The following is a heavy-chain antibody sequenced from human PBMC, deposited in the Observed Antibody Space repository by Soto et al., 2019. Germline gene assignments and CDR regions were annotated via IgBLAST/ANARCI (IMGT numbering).Heavy chain of an antibody. D-gene: IGHD6-13*01. V-gene: IGHV1-46*01. CDR2: INPSGGST. Sequence: GASVKVSCKASGYTFTSYYMHWVRQAPGQGLEWMGIINPSGGSTSYAPRFQGRVTMTRDTSTSTVYMELSSLTSEDTAVYYCARDPGAAAGREVWFDPWGQGTLVTVSS. CDR1: GYTFTSYY. CDR3: ARDPGAAAGREVWFDP. J-gene: IGHJ5*02.